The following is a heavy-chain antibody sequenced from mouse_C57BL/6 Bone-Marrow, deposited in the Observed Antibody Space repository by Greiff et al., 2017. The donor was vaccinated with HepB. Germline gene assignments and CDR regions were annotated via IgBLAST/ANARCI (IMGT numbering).Heavy chain of an antibody. J-gene: IGHJ4*01. CDR2: IYPGDGDT. Sequence: QVQLKESGPELVKPGASVKISCKASGYAFSSSWMNWVKQRPGKGLEWIGRIYPGDGDTNYNGKFKGKATLTADKSSSTAYMQLSSLTSEDSAVYFCARRSYYDYDYAMDYWGQGTSVTVSS. D-gene: IGHD2-4*01. V-gene: IGHV1-82*01. CDR1: GYAFSSSW. CDR3: ARRSYYDYDYAMDY.